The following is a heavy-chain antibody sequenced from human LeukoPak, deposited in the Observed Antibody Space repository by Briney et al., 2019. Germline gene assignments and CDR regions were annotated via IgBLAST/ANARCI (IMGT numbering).Heavy chain of an antibody. Sequence: PSETLSLTCTVSGVSISSYYWSWIRQPAGKGLEWIGRIYTSGSTNYNPSLKSRVTMSVDTSKNQFSLKLSSVTAADTAVYYCARDRYYYGSRGRYMDVWGKGTTVTISS. CDR1: GVSISSYY. V-gene: IGHV4-4*07. CDR3: ARDRYYYGSRGRYMDV. CDR2: IYTSGST. J-gene: IGHJ6*03. D-gene: IGHD3-10*01.